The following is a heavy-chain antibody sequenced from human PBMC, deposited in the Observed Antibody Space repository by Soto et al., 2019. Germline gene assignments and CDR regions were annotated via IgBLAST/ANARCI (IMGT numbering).Heavy chain of an antibody. J-gene: IGHJ4*02. V-gene: IGHV4-34*01. CDR3: ARGWGRIFDY. Sequence: QVQLQQWGAGLLKPSETLSLTCAVYGGSFSGYYWNWIRQPPGKGLEWIGKINHSGSTNYNPSLKSRVTISVDTSKTQFSLKLSSVTAADTAVYYCARGWGRIFDYWGQGTLVTVSS. CDR1: GGSFSGYY. CDR2: INHSGST. D-gene: IGHD7-27*01.